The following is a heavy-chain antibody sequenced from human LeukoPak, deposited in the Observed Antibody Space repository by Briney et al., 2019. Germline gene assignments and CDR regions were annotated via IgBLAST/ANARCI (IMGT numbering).Heavy chain of an antibody. V-gene: IGHV4-34*01. CDR2: INHSGST. Sequence: SETLSLTCAVYGGSFSGYYWSWIRQPPGKGLEWIGEINHSGSTNYNPSLKSRVTISVDTSKNQFSLKLSSVTAADTAVYYCARRSMVRGVIATKGAFDIWGQGTMVTVSS. CDR3: ARRSMVRGVIATKGAFDI. J-gene: IGHJ3*02. CDR1: GGSFSGYY. D-gene: IGHD3-10*01.